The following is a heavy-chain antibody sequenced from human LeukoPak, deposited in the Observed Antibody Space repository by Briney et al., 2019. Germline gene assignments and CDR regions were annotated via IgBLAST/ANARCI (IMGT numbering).Heavy chain of an antibody. D-gene: IGHD4-23*01. J-gene: IGHJ4*02. Sequence: GGSLRLSCAASGFTFSSYGMHWVRQAPGKGLEWVAFIRYDGSNKYYADSVKGRFTISRDNSKNTLYLQMNSLRAEDTAVYYCAKARTLYDYGGNPFDYWGQGTLVTVSS. CDR1: GFTFSSYG. CDR2: IRYDGSNK. V-gene: IGHV3-30*02. CDR3: AKARTLYDYGGNPFDY.